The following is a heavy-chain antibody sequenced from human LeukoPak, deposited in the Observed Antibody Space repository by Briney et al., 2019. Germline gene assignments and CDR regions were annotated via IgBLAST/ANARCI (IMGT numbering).Heavy chain of an antibody. CDR1: GGPFSGYY. Sequence: SETLSLTCAVYGGPFSGYYWSWIRQPPGKGLEWLGEINHSGSANYNPSLKSRVTISVDMSKNQFSLKLSSVTAEDTAVYYCARARGDYYDSSGYYSAFDYWGQGTLVTVSS. V-gene: IGHV4-34*01. D-gene: IGHD3-22*01. CDR2: INHSGSA. CDR3: ARARGDYYDSSGYYSAFDY. J-gene: IGHJ4*02.